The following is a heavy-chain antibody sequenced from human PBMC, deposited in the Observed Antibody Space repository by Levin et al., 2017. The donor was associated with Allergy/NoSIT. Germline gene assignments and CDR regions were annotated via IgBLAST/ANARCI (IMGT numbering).Heavy chain of an antibody. CDR1: GFTFSSYS. CDR2: ISSSSSYI. V-gene: IGHV3-21*01. D-gene: IGHD5-18*01. J-gene: IGHJ3*02. Sequence: SCAASGFTFSSYSMNWVRQAPGKGLEWVSSISSSSSYIYYADSVKGRFTISRDIAKNSLYLQMNSLRAEDTAVYYCARGDLKRSAMVFLGDAFDIWGQGTMVTVSS. CDR3: ARGDLKRSAMVFLGDAFDI.